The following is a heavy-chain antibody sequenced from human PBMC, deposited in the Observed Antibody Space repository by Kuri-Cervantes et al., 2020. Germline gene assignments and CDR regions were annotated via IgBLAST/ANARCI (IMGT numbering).Heavy chain of an antibody. D-gene: IGHD3-16*01. Sequence: SETLSLTCTVSGGSISSYYWSWIRQPPGKGLEWIGYIYYSGSTNYNPSLKSRVTISVDTSKNQFSLKLSSVTAADTAVYYCARLDYLNSYGMDVWGQGTTVTVSS. CDR3: ARLDYLNSYGMDV. CDR1: GGSISSYY. CDR2: IYYSGST. V-gene: IGHV4-59*01. J-gene: IGHJ6*02.